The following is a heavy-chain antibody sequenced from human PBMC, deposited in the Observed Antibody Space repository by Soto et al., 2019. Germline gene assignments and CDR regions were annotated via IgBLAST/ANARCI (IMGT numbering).Heavy chain of an antibody. V-gene: IGHV1-18*01. J-gene: IGHJ3*01. CDR1: RYTFTSLG. Sequence: QIQLVQSGGDVKTPGASVKVSCTTSRYTFTSLGIAWVRQAPGQGLEWMGWISTFNGKTDYAQKFQVRVTMTADTSTRNVHMELRSLRSDDTAVYYCAIRLSEGVTFSDDAFDLWGPGTNVTFSS. CDR2: ISTFNGKT. CDR3: AIRLSEGVTFSDDAFDL. D-gene: IGHD3-16*01.